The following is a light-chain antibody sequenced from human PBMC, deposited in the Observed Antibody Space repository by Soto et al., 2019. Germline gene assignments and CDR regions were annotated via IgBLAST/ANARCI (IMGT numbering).Light chain of an antibody. V-gene: IGKV3-15*01. Sequence: EIVMTQSPATLSASPGERVTLPCRASQTISSGLAWYQQKPGQAPKLLIYGASTRATGIPARFSGSGSGTEFTLTITSLQSEDVAVYYCQQYNNWPPITFGPGTRLDIK. CDR2: GAS. J-gene: IGKJ5*01. CDR3: QQYNNWPPIT. CDR1: QTISSG.